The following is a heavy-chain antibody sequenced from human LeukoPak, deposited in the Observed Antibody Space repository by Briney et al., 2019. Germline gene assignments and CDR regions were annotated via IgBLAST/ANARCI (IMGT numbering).Heavy chain of an antibody. J-gene: IGHJ4*02. Sequence: PGGSLRLSCAASGFTFSSYNMNWVRQVPGKVLEWVSYISSSGSNIFYADFVKGRFTVSRDNAKNSLYLQMSSLRVEDTAVYYCARGGLIASVILDYWGQGTLVTVSS. CDR1: GFTFSSYN. CDR2: ISSSGSNI. D-gene: IGHD2/OR15-2a*01. V-gene: IGHV3-48*01. CDR3: ARGGLIASVILDY.